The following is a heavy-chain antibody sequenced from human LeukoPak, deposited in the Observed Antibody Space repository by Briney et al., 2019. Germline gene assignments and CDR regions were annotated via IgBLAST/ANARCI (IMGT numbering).Heavy chain of an antibody. CDR1: GYSISSGYY. D-gene: IGHD2-15*01. J-gene: IGHJ3*02. CDR3: ARPYLDCSGGSCYSGAFDI. Sequence: SETLSLTCTVSGYSISSGYYWAWIRQPPGKGLEWIGSIYYSGSTYYNPSLKSRVTISVDTSKNQLSLKLSSVTAADTAVYYCARPYLDCSGGSCYSGAFDIWGQGTMVTVSS. V-gene: IGHV4-38-2*02. CDR2: IYYSGST.